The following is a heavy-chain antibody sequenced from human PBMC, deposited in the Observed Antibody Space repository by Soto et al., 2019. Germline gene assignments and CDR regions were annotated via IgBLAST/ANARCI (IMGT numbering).Heavy chain of an antibody. Sequence: QVQLQQWGAGLLKPSETLSLTCAVYGGSFSGYYWTWIRQPPGTGLEWIGEINHSGSTNYNPYLKIRVTISVDASKNQFSLKLTSVTAADTAVYYCARDKITGLFDYWGQGTLVTVSS. CDR2: INHSGST. J-gene: IGHJ4*02. CDR1: GGSFSGYY. D-gene: IGHD2-8*02. CDR3: ARDKITGLFDY. V-gene: IGHV4-34*01.